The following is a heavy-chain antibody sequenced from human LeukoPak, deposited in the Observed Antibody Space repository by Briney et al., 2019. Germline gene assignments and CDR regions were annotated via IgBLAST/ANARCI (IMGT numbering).Heavy chain of an antibody. CDR3: AKGGSSGFHDY. D-gene: IGHD3-22*01. CDR2: VTEDGGGS. V-gene: IGHV3-43*02. J-gene: IGHJ4*02. CDR1: GFTFDDYA. Sequence: GGSLRLSCAASGFTFDDYAMNWVRQAPGKGLEWISLVTEDGGGSNYADSVKGRFTISRDNSKHFLFLQMNSLRTEDTALYYCAKGGSSGFHDYWGQGTLVTVSS.